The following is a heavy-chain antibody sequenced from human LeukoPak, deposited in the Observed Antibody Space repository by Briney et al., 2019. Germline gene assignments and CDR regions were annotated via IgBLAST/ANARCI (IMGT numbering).Heavy chain of an antibody. CDR3: ARHNRVSCYCGI. D-gene: IGHD2-2*01. J-gene: IGHJ3*02. V-gene: IGHV4-39*01. CDR1: GGSISSSSYY. CDR2: IYYSGST. Sequence: SETLSLTCTVSGGSISSSSYYWGWIRQPPGKGLEWIGSIYYSGSTYYNPSLKSRVTISVDTSKNQFSLKLSSVTAAGTAVYYCARHNRVSCYCGIWGQGTMVTVSS.